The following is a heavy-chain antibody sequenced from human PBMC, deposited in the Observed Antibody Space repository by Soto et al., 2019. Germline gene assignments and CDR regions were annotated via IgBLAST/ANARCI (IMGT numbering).Heavy chain of an antibody. CDR2: ITSSGSST. CDR1: GFTFSAYA. CDR3: AKGAEGYVVSSLDY. Sequence: EVHLLESGGGFVQPGGSLRLSCAASGFTFSAYAMTWVRQAPGKGLEWVSAITSSGSSTYYAESVKGRFTISRDNSKSTLYLQMNSLRAEDTATYYCAKGAEGYVVSSLDYWGQGTLVTVSS. D-gene: IGHD5-12*01. V-gene: IGHV3-23*01. J-gene: IGHJ4*02.